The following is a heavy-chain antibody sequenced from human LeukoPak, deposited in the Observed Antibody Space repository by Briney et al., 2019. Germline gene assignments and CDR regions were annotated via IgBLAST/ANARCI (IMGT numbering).Heavy chain of an antibody. CDR3: AKSVVVITFRFDD. D-gene: IGHD2-15*01. J-gene: IGHJ4*02. V-gene: IGHV3-23*01. CDR1: GFMFNSYV. Sequence: GGSLRLSCAASGFMFNSYVMSWVRQVPGKGLEWVSAINGGGGNTYYADSVKGRFTISRDNSKNMVYLQMNSLRADDTAVYYCAKSVVVITFRFDDWGQGALVTVSS. CDR2: INGGGGNT.